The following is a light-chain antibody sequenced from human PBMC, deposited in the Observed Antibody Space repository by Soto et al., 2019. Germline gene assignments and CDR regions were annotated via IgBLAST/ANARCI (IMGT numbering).Light chain of an antibody. CDR1: QSISRS. Sequence: EIVLTQSPAILSVSPGERATLSCRASQSISRSLAWYQQKPGQAPRLLISDASTRATGIPARFSGSGSGTEFTLTIGSLQSEDFAVYFCQQYDNWPPWTFGQGTKVDIK. J-gene: IGKJ1*01. CDR3: QQYDNWPPWT. CDR2: DAS. V-gene: IGKV3-15*01.